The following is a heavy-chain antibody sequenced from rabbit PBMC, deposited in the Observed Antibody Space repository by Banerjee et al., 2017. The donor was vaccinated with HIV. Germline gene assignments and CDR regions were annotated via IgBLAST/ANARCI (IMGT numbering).Heavy chain of an antibody. V-gene: IGHV1S47*01. CDR1: GSDISSNA. D-gene: IGHD6-1*01. CDR2: IYSSNGDK. Sequence: QEQLEESGGDLVKPEGSLTLTCQASGSDISSNAMCWVRQAPGKGLELIACIYSSNGDKWYASWVNGRFTISRSTSLNTVDLKMTSLTVADTATYFCGRDRDGDAGYGSVALWGQGTLVTVS. J-gene: IGHJ3*01. CDR3: GRDRDGDAGYGSVAL.